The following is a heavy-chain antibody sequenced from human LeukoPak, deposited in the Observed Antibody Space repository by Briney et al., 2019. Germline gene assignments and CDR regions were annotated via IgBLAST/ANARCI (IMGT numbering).Heavy chain of an antibody. CDR3: AKVTPGSDDFWSGYYQSLDAFDI. Sequence: GGSLRLSCAASGFTFSSYAMSWVRQAPGKGLEWVSAISGSGGSTYYADSVKGRFTISRDNSKNTLYLQMNSLRAEDTAVYYCAKVTPGSDDFWSGYYQSLDAFDIWGQGTMVTVSS. CDR1: GFTFSSYA. V-gene: IGHV3-23*01. D-gene: IGHD3-3*01. J-gene: IGHJ3*02. CDR2: ISGSGGST.